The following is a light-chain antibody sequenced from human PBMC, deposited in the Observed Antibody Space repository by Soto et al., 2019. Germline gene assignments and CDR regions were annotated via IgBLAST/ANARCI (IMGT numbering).Light chain of an antibody. CDR3: SSYTSSSTV. V-gene: IGLV2-14*03. J-gene: IGLJ2*01. CDR1: SSDVGGYNY. Sequence: QSALTQPASVSGSPGQSTTISCTGTSSDVGGYNYVSWYQQHPDKAPKLMIYDVSNRPSGVSNRFSGSKSGNTASLTISGLQAEDEADYYCSSYTSSSTVFGGGTKLTVL. CDR2: DVS.